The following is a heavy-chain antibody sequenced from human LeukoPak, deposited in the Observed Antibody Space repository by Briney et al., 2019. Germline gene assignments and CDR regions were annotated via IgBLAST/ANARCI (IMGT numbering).Heavy chain of an antibody. J-gene: IGHJ4*02. CDR1: GFSFSSHW. CDR2: INSDGSIT. V-gene: IGHV3-74*01. Sequence: GGSLRLSCAASGFSFSSHWMHWVRQAPGKGLVWVSRINSDGSITSNADSVKGRFTISRDNAKNTLFLQMNSLRAEDTAVYYCVRDLWNYYDSSGYYYEDYWGQGTLVTVSS. CDR3: VRDLWNYYDSSGYYYEDY. D-gene: IGHD3-22*01.